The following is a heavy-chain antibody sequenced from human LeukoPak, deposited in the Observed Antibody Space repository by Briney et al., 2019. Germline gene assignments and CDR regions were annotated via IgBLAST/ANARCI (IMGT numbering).Heavy chain of an antibody. V-gene: IGHV4-34*01. CDR2: INHSGST. J-gene: IGHJ4*02. D-gene: IGHD2-15*01. CDR3: AREYCSGGSCYVIFDY. CDR1: GGSFSGYY. Sequence: SETLSLTCAVYGGSFSGYYWSWIRQPPGKGLEWIGEINHSGSTNYIPSLKSRVSISVDTSKNQFSLKLNSVTAADTAVYYCAREYCSGGSCYVIFDYWGQGTLVTVSS.